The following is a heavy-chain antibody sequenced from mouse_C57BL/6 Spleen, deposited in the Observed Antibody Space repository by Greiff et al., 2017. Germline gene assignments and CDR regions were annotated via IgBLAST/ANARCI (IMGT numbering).Heavy chain of an antibody. D-gene: IGHD1-1*01. J-gene: IGHJ2*01. V-gene: IGHV1-64*01. Sequence: QVQLQQPGAELVKPGASVKLSCKASGYSFTSYWMHWVKQRPGQGLEWIGMIHPNSGSTNYNEKFKSKATLTVNKSSSTAYMQLSSLTAEDSAVYYCANSRLRSHFYYWGQGTTLTVSS. CDR1: GYSFTSYW. CDR2: IHPNSGST. CDR3: ANSRLRSHFYY.